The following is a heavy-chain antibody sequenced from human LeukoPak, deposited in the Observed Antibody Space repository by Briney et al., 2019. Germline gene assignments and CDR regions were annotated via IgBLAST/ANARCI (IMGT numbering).Heavy chain of an antibody. J-gene: IGHJ4*02. Sequence: PGGSLRPSCAASGFTFSSYAMSWVRQAPGKGLEWVSAISGSGGSTYYADSVKGRFPISRDNSKNTLYLQMNSLRAEDTAVYYCAKSTPSSTRKGYYFDYWGQGTLVTVSS. CDR3: AKSTPSSTRKGYYFDY. CDR2: ISGSGGST. CDR1: GFTFSSYA. V-gene: IGHV3-23*01. D-gene: IGHD2-2*01.